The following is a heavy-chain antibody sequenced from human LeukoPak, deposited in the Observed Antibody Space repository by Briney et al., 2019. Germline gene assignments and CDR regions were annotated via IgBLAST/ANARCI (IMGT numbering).Heavy chain of an antibody. D-gene: IGHD6-19*01. V-gene: IGHV1-24*01. Sequence: ASVKVSCKVSGYTLTELSMHWVRQAPGKGLEWMGGFDPEDGETIYAQKFQGRVTMTEDTSTDTAYMELSSLRSEDTAVYYCARGSGSRIAVAGTKGYNAYWGQGTLVTVSS. J-gene: IGHJ4*02. CDR3: ARGSGSRIAVAGTKGYNAY. CDR1: GYTLTELS. CDR2: FDPEDGET.